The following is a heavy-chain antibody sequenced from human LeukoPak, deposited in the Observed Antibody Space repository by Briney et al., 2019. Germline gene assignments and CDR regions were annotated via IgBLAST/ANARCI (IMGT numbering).Heavy chain of an antibody. V-gene: IGHV3-7*01. CDR1: GFTFSSYW. CDR2: IKQDGSEK. Sequence: PGGSLRLSCAASGFTFSSYWMSWVRQAPGKGLEWVANIKQDGSEKYYVDSVKGRFTISRDNAKNSLYLQMNSLRAEDTAVYYCARDSPLLWFGEYYFDYWGQGTLVTVSS. CDR3: ARDSPLLWFGEYYFDY. J-gene: IGHJ4*02. D-gene: IGHD3-10*01.